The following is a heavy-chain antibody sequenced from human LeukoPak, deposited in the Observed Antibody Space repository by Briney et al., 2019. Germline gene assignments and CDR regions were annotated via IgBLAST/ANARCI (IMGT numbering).Heavy chain of an antibody. CDR1: GFTFSNYA. Sequence: PGGSLRLSCAASGFTFSNYAMSWVRQAPGKGLEWVSAISGSGITTYYADSVKGRFTISRDNAKKSLYLQMNSLRAEDTAVYYCAREFDSSGYLDYWGQGTLVIVSS. CDR3: AREFDSSGYLDY. D-gene: IGHD3-22*01. CDR2: ISGSGITT. V-gene: IGHV3-23*01. J-gene: IGHJ4*02.